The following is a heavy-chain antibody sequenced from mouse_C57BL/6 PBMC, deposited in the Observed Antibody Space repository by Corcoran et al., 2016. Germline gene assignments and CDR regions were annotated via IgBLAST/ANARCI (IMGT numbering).Heavy chain of an antibody. Sequence: EVQLQQSGPELVKPGASVKISCKASGYTFTDYYMNWVKQSHGKSLEWIGDINPNNGGTSYNQKFKGKATLTVDKSSSTAYVELRSLTSEDSAVYYCARGYYCSVWGTGTTVTVSS. J-gene: IGHJ1*03. D-gene: IGHD1-1*01. V-gene: IGHV1-26*01. CDR1: GYTFTDYY. CDR3: ARGYYCSV. CDR2: INPNNGGT.